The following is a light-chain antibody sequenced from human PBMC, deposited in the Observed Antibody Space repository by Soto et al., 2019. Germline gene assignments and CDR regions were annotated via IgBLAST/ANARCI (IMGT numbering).Light chain of an antibody. V-gene: IGLV1-44*01. CDR3: AAWDDSLKSVV. J-gene: IGLJ2*01. CDR1: NSNIGSNA. CDR2: GNN. Sequence: QSVLTQPPSASGTPGQWVAISCSGSNSNIGSNAVNWYQQLPGTAPKRLISGNNQRPSGVPDRFSGSKSGTSAFLAISGLQSEDEADYYCAAWDDSLKSVVFGGGTKLTVL.